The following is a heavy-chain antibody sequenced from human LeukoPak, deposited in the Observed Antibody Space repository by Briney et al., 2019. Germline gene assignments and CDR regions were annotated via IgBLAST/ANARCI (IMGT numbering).Heavy chain of an antibody. CDR3: ARDWDSSGYLDY. Sequence: GGSLRLSCAASGFTFSSYSMNCVRQAPGKGLEWVSSISSSSTYIYYEDSVKGRFTISRDNAKNSLYLQMNSLRAEDTAVYYCARDWDSSGYLDYWGQGTLVTVSS. CDR2: ISSSSTYI. J-gene: IGHJ4*02. V-gene: IGHV3-21*01. CDR1: GFTFSSYS. D-gene: IGHD3-22*01.